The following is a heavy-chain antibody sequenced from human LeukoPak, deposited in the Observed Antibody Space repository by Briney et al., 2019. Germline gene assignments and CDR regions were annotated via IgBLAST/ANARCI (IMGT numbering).Heavy chain of an antibody. CDR3: ARTLPPYDSSGSLDY. CDR2: ISYDGSNK. J-gene: IGHJ4*02. V-gene: IGHV3-30-3*01. Sequence: GGSLRLSCAASGFTFSSYAMHWVRQAPGKGLEWVAVISYDGSNKYYADSVKGRFTISRDNSKNTLYLQMNSLRAEDTAVYYCARTLPPYDSSGSLDYWGQGTLVTVSS. CDR1: GFTFSSYA. D-gene: IGHD3-22*01.